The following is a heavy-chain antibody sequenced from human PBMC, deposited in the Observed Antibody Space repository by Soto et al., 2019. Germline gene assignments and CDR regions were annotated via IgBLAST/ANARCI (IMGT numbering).Heavy chain of an antibody. V-gene: IGHV1-18*01. CDR2: IATYNSNK. CDR3: ARVLRGVVNWFDP. Sequence: HLVQSGPEVKKPGASVTVSCKTSGDTFTNFGLSWVRQAPGQSLEWMGWIATYNSNKNYAQKFQGRLTLTTDTSTSTGYMELKSLEYDDTAVYYYARVLRGVVNWFDPWGQGTLVTVSS. CDR1: GDTFTNFG. D-gene: IGHD3-10*01. J-gene: IGHJ5*02.